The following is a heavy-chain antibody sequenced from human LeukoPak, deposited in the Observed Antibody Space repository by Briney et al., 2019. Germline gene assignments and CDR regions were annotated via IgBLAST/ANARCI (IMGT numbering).Heavy chain of an antibody. D-gene: IGHD5/OR15-5a*01. J-gene: IGHJ4*02. V-gene: IGHV4-38-2*02. CDR2: IYHSGST. Sequence: SETLSLTCTVSGYSISSGYYWGWIRQPPGKGLNWFGSIYHSGSTYYNPSLKSRVTISVDTSKNQFSLKLSSVTAADTAVYYCARANRVSLYYFDYWGQGTLVTVSS. CDR1: GYSISSGYY. CDR3: ARANRVSLYYFDY.